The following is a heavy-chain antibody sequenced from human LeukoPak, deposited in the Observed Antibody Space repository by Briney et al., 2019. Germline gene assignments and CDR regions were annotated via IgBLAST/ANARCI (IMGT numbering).Heavy chain of an antibody. Sequence: SETLSLTCTVSGGSISSYYWSWIRQPPGKGLEWIGYIYYSGSTNYNPSLKSRVTISVDTSKNQFSLKLSSVTAADTAVYYCASRGWNGFFDYWGQGTLVTASS. CDR3: ASRGWNGFFDY. CDR1: GGSISSYY. V-gene: IGHV4-59*13. J-gene: IGHJ4*02. CDR2: IYYSGST. D-gene: IGHD1-1*01.